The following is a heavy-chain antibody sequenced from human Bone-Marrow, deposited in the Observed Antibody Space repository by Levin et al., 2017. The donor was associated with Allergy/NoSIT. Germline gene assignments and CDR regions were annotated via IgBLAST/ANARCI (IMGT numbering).Heavy chain of an antibody. CDR1: GGSFSGYY. D-gene: IGHD3-9*01. J-gene: IGHJ6*03. CDR2: INHSGST. CDR3: ARVLERTNDILTGLIEYYYYYMDV. V-gene: IGHV4-34*01. Sequence: PSETLSLTCAVYGGSFSGYYWSWIRQPPGKGLEWIGEINHSGSTNYNPSLKSRVTISVDTSKNQFSLKLSSVTAADTAVYYCARVLERTNDILTGLIEYYYYYMDVWGKGTTVTVSS.